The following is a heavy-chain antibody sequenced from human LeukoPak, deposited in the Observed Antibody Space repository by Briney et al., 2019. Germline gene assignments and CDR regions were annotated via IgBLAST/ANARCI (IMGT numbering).Heavy chain of an antibody. CDR3: AREKGYDFWSGYYYY. J-gene: IGHJ4*02. V-gene: IGHV3-23*01. CDR1: GFTFSSYA. CDR2: ISGSGGST. Sequence: GGSLRLSCAASGFTFSSYAMSWVRQAPGKGLEWVSAISGSGGSTYYADSVKGRFTISRDNSKNTLYLQMNSLRAEDTALYHCAREKGYDFWSGYYYYWGQGTLVTVSS. D-gene: IGHD3-3*01.